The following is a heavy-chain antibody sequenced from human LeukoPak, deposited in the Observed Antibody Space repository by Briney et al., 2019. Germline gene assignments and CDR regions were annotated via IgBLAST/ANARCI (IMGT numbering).Heavy chain of an antibody. Sequence: GGSLRLSCAASGFTFSSYWMSSVRQAPGKGLEWVANIKQDGSGKYYVDSVKGRFTISRDNAKNSLYLQMNSLRAEDTAVYYCASGKSTMVRGANPLDYWGQGTLVAVSS. CDR3: ASGKSTMVRGANPLDY. D-gene: IGHD3-10*01. CDR2: IKQDGSGK. V-gene: IGHV3-7*01. CDR1: GFTFSSYW. J-gene: IGHJ4*02.